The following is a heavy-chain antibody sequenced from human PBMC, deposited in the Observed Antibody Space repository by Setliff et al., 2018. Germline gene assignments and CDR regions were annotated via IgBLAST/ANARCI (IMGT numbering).Heavy chain of an antibody. CDR2: INHSGST. J-gene: IGHJ4*01. V-gene: IGHV4-34*01. Sequence: PSETLSLTCTVYGASFSDYYWGWIRQPPGKGLEWIAEINHSGSTNYNPSLKSRVTISVDTSKNQFSLKLSSVTAADTAVYYCRFWSDYYKNDYWGQGTLVTVSS. CDR1: GASFSDYY. D-gene: IGHD3-3*01. CDR3: RFWSDYYKNDY.